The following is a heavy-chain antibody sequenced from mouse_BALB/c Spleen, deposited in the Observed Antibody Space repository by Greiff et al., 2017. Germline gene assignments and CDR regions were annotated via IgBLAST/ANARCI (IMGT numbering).Heavy chain of an antibody. CDR3: ARGGLITTAHYYAMDY. Sequence: VQLQESGAELAKPGASVKMSCKASGYTFTSYWMHWVKQRPGQGLEWIGYINPSTGYTEYNQKFKDKATLTADKSSSTAYMQLSSLTSEDSAVYYCARGGLITTAHYYAMDYWGQGTSVTVSS. CDR1: GYTFTSYW. CDR2: INPSTGYT. J-gene: IGHJ4*01. V-gene: IGHV1-7*01. D-gene: IGHD1-2*01.